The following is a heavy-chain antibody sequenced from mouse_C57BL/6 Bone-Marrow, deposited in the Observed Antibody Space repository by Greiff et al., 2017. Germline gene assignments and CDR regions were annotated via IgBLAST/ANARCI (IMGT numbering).Heavy chain of an antibody. CDR1: GFTFSDYG. D-gene: IGHD2-4*01. J-gene: IGHJ3*01. CDR3: ARRYDYDWFAY. Sequence: EVKLVESGGGLVKPGGSLKLSCAASGFTFSDYGMHWVRQAPEKGLEWVAYISSGSSTIYYADTVKGRFTISRDNAKTTLFLQMTSLRSEDTAMYYCARRYDYDWFAYWGQGTLVTVSA. V-gene: IGHV5-17*01. CDR2: ISSGSSTI.